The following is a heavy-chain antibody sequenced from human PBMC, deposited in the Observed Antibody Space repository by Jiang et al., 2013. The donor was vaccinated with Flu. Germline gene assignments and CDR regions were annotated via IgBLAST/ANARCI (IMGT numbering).Heavy chain of an antibody. J-gene: IGHJ6*02. CDR2: INHSGST. CDR1: GGSFSGYY. CDR3: ARRRTLGEQWLVRGIYYYGMDV. D-gene: IGHD6-19*01. V-gene: IGHV4-34*01. Sequence: LLKPSETLSLTCAVYGGSFSGYYWSWIRQPPGKGLEWIGEINHSGSTNYNPSLKSRVTISVDTSKNQFSLKLSSVTAADTAVYYCARRRTLGEQWLVRGIYYYGMDVWGQGTTVTVSS.